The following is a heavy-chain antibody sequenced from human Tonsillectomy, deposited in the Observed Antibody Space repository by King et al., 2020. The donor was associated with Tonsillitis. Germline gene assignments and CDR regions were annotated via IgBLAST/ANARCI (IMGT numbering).Heavy chain of an antibody. V-gene: IGHV6-1*01. J-gene: IGHJ6*02. CDR1: GDSVSSNRAA. Sequence: VQLQQSGPGLAKPSQTLSLTCAISGDSVSSNRAAWNWIRQSPSRGLEWLGRTYYRSKWFNDYAVSVKSRITINPDTSKNQFSLQLNSVTPEDTAVYYCARDYYDGSGYTYYYYGMDVWGQGTTVTVSS. CDR2: TYYRSKWFN. D-gene: IGHD3-22*01. CDR3: ARDYYDGSGYTYYYYGMDV.